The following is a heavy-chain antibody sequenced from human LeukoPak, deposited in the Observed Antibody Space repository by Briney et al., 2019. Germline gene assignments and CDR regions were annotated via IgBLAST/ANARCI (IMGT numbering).Heavy chain of an antibody. V-gene: IGHV3-48*01. CDR2: ISSRSSTI. J-gene: IGHJ4*02. CDR3: AGGESEYSSSGDFAY. Sequence: GGSLRLSCAASGFTFSTYSMNWVRQAPGEGLQWFSYISSRSSTIHYADSVKGRFTISRDNAKNSLYLQMNSLRAEDTAVYYCAGGESEYSSSGDFAYWGQGTLVTVSS. CDR1: GFTFSTYS. D-gene: IGHD6-6*01.